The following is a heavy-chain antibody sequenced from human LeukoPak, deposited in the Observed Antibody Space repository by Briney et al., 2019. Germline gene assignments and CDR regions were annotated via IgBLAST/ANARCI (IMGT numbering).Heavy chain of an antibody. D-gene: IGHD3-16*01. Sequence: SETLSLTCTVSGGSMSSYYWNFIRQPAGKGLEWIGRIHTSWTTYYNPSLKTRVTMSVDTSRNQFSLRLTSVTAADTAVYYYARGDYYDGGGRNWFDPWGQGTLVTVSS. CDR2: IHTSWTT. CDR3: ARGDYYDGGGRNWFDP. V-gene: IGHV4-4*07. J-gene: IGHJ5*02. CDR1: GGSMSSYY.